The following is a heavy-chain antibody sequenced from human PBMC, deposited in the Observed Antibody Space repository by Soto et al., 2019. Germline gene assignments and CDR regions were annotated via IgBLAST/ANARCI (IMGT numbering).Heavy chain of an antibody. CDR3: AGEHYSGSYFDGMDV. CDR2: IYYSGST. CDR1: GGSVSSGSYY. V-gene: IGHV4-61*01. Sequence: SETLSLTCTVSGGSVSSGSYYWSWIRQPPGKGLEWIGYIYYSGSTNYNPSLKSRVTISVDTSKNQFSLKLSSVTAADTAVYYCAGEHYSGSYFDGMDVWGQGTTVTVSS. D-gene: IGHD1-26*01. J-gene: IGHJ6*02.